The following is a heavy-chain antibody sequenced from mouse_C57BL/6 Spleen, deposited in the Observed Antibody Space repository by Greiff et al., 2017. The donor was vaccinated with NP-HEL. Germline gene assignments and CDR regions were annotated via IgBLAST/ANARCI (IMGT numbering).Heavy chain of an antibody. V-gene: IGHV5-16*01. CDR2: INYDGSST. J-gene: IGHJ4*01. CDR3: AREEDYYAMDY. Sequence: DVKLVESEGGLVQPGSSMKLSCTASGFTFSDYYMAWVRQVPEKGLEWVANINYDGSSTYYLDSLKSRFIISRDNAKNILYLQMSSLKSEDTATYYCAREEDYYAMDYWGQGTSVTVSS. CDR1: GFTFSDYY.